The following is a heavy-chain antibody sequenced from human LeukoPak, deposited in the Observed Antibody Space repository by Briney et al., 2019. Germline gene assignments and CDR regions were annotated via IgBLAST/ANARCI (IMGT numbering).Heavy chain of an antibody. J-gene: IGHJ4*02. CDR1: GFTFSSYA. V-gene: IGHV3-23*01. D-gene: IGHD3-22*01. Sequence: QARGSLRLSCAASGFTFSSYAMSWVRQAPGKGLEWVSAISGSGGSTYYADSVKGRFTVSRDNSKNTLYLQMNSLRAEDTALYYCAKRDYYGSSGYYYLYWGQGALVTVSS. CDR2: ISGSGGST. CDR3: AKRDYYGSSGYYYLY.